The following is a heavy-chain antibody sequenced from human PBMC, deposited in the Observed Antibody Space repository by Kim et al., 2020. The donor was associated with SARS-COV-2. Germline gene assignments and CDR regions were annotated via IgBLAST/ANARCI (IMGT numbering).Heavy chain of an antibody. V-gene: IGHV3-30*04. CDR3: ARLRGQWLVGRPDY. J-gene: IGHJ4*02. CDR1: GFTFSSYA. CDR2: ISYDGSNK. D-gene: IGHD6-19*01. Sequence: GGSLRLSCAASGFTFSSYAMHWVRQAPGKGLEWVAVISYDGSNKYYADSVKGRFTISRDNSKNTLYLQMNSLRAEDTAVYYCARLRGQWLVGRPDYWGQGTLVTVSS.